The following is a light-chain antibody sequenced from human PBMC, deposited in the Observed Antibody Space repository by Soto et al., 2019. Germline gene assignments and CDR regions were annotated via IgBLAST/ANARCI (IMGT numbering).Light chain of an antibody. CDR3: QQYYTTPVT. CDR2: WAS. CDR1: QTVLYTSNY. V-gene: IGKV4-1*01. J-gene: IGKJ1*01. Sequence: DIVMTQSPDSLAVSLGERATINCRSSQTVLYTSNYLAWYQQKPGPPPKLLIYWASTRESGVPDRFSGRGSGKDFTLTISSLQAEDLAVYYCQQYYTTPVTFGQGTKVEIK.